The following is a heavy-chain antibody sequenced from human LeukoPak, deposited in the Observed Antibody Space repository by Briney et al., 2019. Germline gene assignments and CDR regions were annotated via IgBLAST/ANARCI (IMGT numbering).Heavy chain of an antibody. CDR3: ARGGYSSSPVDY. Sequence: SETLCLTCTVSGGSISSYYWSWIRQPPGKGLEWIGYIYTSGSTNYNPSLKSRVTISVDTSKNQFSLKLSSVTAADTAVYYCARGGYSSSPVDYWGQGTLVTVSS. D-gene: IGHD6-13*01. V-gene: IGHV4-4*09. CDR2: IYTSGST. CDR1: GGSISSYY. J-gene: IGHJ4*02.